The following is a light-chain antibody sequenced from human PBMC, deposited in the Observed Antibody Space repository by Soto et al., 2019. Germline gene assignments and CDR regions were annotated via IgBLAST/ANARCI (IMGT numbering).Light chain of an antibody. Sequence: EIGFTQSPGTLSLSPGERATLSCRASQSLSSSYLAWYQQKPGQAPRLLIYGTSIRATGIPDRFSGSGSGTDFTLTITRLEPEDFAVYYCQQYGSSSWTFGQGTKVDIK. CDR3: QQYGSSSWT. CDR1: QSLSSSY. J-gene: IGKJ1*01. CDR2: GTS. V-gene: IGKV3-20*01.